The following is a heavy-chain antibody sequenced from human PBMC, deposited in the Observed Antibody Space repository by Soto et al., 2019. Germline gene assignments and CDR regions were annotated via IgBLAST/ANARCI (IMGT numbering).Heavy chain of an antibody. Sequence: QIQLVQSGAEVKKPGTSVKVSCKASGYTFTSYGISWVRQAPGQGLEWMGWINPYSCHTNYAQKLQDRATMTTGTSTNTAYMELKSLRSDDTAVYFCARGQVVNFDNWFDPWGQGTLVSVSS. J-gene: IGHJ5*02. D-gene: IGHD3-22*01. CDR2: INPYSCHT. CDR3: ARGQVVNFDNWFDP. CDR1: GYTFTSYG. V-gene: IGHV1-18*04.